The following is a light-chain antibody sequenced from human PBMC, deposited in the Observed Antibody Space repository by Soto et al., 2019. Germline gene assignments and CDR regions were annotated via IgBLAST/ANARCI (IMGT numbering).Light chain of an antibody. CDR3: QQYGSSPWT. J-gene: IGKJ1*01. Sequence: EIVLTHSLRALSLSQRERATLSCRASQSVSSRYLAWYQQKPGKAPRLLIHGSSSRATGIPDRFSGSGSGTDFTLTISRLEPEDFALYYCQQYGSSPWTFSQGTKVDI. CDR1: QSVSSRY. CDR2: GSS. V-gene: IGKV3-20*01.